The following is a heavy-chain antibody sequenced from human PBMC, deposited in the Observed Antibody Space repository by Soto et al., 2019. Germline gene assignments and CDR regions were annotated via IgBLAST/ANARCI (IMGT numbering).Heavy chain of an antibody. CDR2: ISSNGGST. D-gene: IGHD4-4*01. CDR3: VKWGTVTTDYYYGMDV. CDR1: GFTFSSYA. V-gene: IGHV3-64D*06. J-gene: IGHJ6*02. Sequence: PGGSLRLSCLASGFTFSSYAMHWVRQAPGKGLEYVSAISSNGGSTYYADSVKGRFTISRDNSKNTLYLQMSSLRAEDTAVYYCVKWGTVTTDYYYGMDVWGQGTTVTVSS.